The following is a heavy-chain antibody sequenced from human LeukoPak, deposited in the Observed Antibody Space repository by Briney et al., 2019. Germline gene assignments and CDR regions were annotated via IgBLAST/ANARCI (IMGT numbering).Heavy chain of an antibody. CDR1: GGSTSSSSYC. D-gene: IGHD5-18*01. CDR2: LYYGGST. Sequence: KPSETLSLTCAVSGGSTSSSSYCLGWTRQPPGEGLEWRGRLYYGGSTYYNPSLKSRVTIAEETSKNQFFLKLSSVTAADTAVYYGARQGGYSYGDAFDIWGQGTMVTVSS. CDR3: ARQGGYSYGDAFDI. V-gene: IGHV4-39*01. J-gene: IGHJ3*02.